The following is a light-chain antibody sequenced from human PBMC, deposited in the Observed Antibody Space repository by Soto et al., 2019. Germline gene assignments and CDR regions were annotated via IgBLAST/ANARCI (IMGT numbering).Light chain of an antibody. J-gene: IGKJ4*01. V-gene: IGKV3-20*01. CDR1: QSANSNY. Sequence: EIVLTPSPVTLSLSPWAGASLSYSASQSANSNYLAWHQQKPGQAPRLLIYGVSSRATGIPDRFSGSGSGTDFTLTISRLEPEDFAVYYCQQYSQWPLTFGGGTKVDIK. CDR3: QQYSQWPLT. CDR2: GVS.